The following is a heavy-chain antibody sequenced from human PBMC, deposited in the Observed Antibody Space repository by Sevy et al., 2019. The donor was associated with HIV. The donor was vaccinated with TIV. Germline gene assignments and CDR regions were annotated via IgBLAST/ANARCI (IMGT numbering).Heavy chain of an antibody. CDR1: GFTFSGSG. Sequence: GGSLRLSCAASGFTFSGSGMHWVRQAPGKGLEWVAFIRSDGSDKWYRDSVKGRFTFSRDNSKSTLFLQMNSLRSEDTVLYYGAQDYCVSGGCYLYWFDPWGQGTLVTVSS. D-gene: IGHD2-21*01. V-gene: IGHV3-30*02. J-gene: IGHJ5*02. CDR3: AQDYCVSGGCYLYWFDP. CDR2: IRSDGSDK.